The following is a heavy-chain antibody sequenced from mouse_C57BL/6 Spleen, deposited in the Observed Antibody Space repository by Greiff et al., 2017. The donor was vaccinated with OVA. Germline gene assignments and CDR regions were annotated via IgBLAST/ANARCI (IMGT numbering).Heavy chain of an antibody. Sequence: EVQLQQSGPELVKPGASVKIPCKASGYTFTDYNMDWVKQSHGKSLEWIGDINPNNGGTIYNQKFKGKATLTVDKSSSTAYMELRSLTSEDTAVYYCARWNYGSSLYAMDYWGQGTSVTVSS. D-gene: IGHD1-1*01. CDR3: ARWNYGSSLYAMDY. CDR2: INPNNGGT. CDR1: GYTFTDYN. V-gene: IGHV1-18*01. J-gene: IGHJ4*01.